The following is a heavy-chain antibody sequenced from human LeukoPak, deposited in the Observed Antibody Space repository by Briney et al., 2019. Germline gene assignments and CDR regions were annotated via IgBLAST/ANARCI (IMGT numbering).Heavy chain of an antibody. J-gene: IGHJ5*02. CDR2: IYSGGST. Sequence: GGSLRLSCAASGFTVSSNYMSWVRQAPGKGLEWVSVIYSGGSTYYADSVKGRFTISRDNSKNTLYLQMNSLRAEDTAVYYCARGDSSGYYPNWFDPWGQGTLVTVSS. CDR3: ARGDSSGYYPNWFDP. V-gene: IGHV3-66*01. D-gene: IGHD3-22*01. CDR1: GFTVSSNY.